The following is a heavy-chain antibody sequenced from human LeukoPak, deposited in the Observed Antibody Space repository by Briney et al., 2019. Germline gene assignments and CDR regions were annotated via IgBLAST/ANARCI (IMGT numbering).Heavy chain of an antibody. CDR3: ASSGSYPAYYYYYMDV. CDR2: IYTSGST. J-gene: IGHJ6*03. D-gene: IGHD1-26*01. Sequence: SETLSLTCTVSGGSISSYYWSWIRQPPGKGLEGIGYIYTSGSTNYNPSLKSRVTISVDTSKNQFSLKLSSVTAADTAVYYCASSGSYPAYYYYYMDVWGKGTTVTVSS. CDR1: GGSISSYY. V-gene: IGHV4-4*09.